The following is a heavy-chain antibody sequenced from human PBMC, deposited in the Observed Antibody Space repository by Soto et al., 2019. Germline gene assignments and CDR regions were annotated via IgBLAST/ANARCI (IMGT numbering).Heavy chain of an antibody. CDR1: GGTFSSYA. CDR3: ASVVTPRYYYGMDV. CDR2: IIPIFGTA. V-gene: IGHV1-69*12. D-gene: IGHD2-15*01. Sequence: QVQLVQSGAEVKKPGSSVKVSCKASGGTFSSYAISWVRQAPGQGLELMGGIIPIFGTADYAKQFQGRVTITADESTSTAYMELSSLRSEDTAVYYCASVVTPRYYYGMDVWGQGTTVTVSS. J-gene: IGHJ6*02.